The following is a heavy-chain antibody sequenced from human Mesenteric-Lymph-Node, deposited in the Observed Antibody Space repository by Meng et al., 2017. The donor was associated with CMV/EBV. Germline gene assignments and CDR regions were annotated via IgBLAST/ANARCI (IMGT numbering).Heavy chain of an antibody. CDR3: ARGQHYDVWSGYYPSDWYFDL. Sequence: GDFYWSWIRPPPGKGLEWIAYIYYTGSSYDNPSLRSRVDISVDTSKNEFSLRLASVSAADTAVYYCARGQHYDVWSGYYPSDWYFDLWGRGTLVTVSS. CDR1: GDFY. J-gene: IGHJ2*01. CDR2: IYYTGSS. D-gene: IGHD3-3*01. V-gene: IGHV4-30-4*01.